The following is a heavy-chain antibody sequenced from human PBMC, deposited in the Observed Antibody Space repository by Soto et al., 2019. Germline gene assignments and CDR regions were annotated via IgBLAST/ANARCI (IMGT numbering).Heavy chain of an antibody. Sequence: QVQLVESGGGVVQPGRSLRLSCAASGFTFSSFGMHWVRQAPGKGLDWVAVISYDGSKKYCADSVKGQFTISRDNSKNTLYLQVNSLRAEDTDVYYCAKDRWAGYYDNRPPDYWGQGTLVTVSS. V-gene: IGHV3-30*18. CDR2: ISYDGSKK. D-gene: IGHD3-22*01. J-gene: IGHJ4*02. CDR1: GFTFSSFG. CDR3: AKDRWAGYYDNRPPDY.